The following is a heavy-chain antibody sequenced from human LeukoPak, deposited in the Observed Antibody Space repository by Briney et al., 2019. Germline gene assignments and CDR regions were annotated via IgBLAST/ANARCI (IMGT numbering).Heavy chain of an antibody. CDR3: ARDFDY. V-gene: IGHV4-30-4*08. J-gene: IGHJ4*02. Sequence: PSETLSLTCTVSGGSVSRDYWSWIRQPPGKGLEWIGYIYYSGSTYYNPSLKSRVTISVDTSKNQFSLKLSSVTAADTAVYYCARDFDYWGQGTLVTVSS. CDR2: IYYSGST. CDR1: GGSVSRDY.